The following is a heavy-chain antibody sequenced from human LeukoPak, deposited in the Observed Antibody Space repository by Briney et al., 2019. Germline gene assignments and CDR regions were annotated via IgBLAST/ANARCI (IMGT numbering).Heavy chain of an antibody. Sequence: GGSLRLSCAASGFTFDDHGMSWVRQPPGKGLEWVSCISSGSYIYSVDSVKGRFAISRDNAKNSLYLQMNSLRAEDTAFYYCARGCFGELLFDHWGQGTLVTVPS. V-gene: IGHV3-20*04. J-gene: IGHJ4*02. CDR1: GFTFDDHG. CDR2: ISSGSYI. D-gene: IGHD3-10*01. CDR3: ARGCFGELLFDH.